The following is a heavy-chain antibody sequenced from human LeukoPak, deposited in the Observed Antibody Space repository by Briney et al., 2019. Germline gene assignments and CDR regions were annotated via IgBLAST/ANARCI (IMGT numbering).Heavy chain of an antibody. CDR3: ARDPLGNPDAFDI. V-gene: IGHV3-21*01. Sequence: GGSLRLSCAASGFTFSSYSMNWVRQAPGKGLEWVSSISSSSSYIYYADSVKGRFTISRDNAKNSLYLQMNSLRAEDTAGYYCARDPLGNPDAFDIWGQGTMVTVS. CDR1: GFTFSSYS. D-gene: IGHD1-14*01. CDR2: ISSSSSYI. J-gene: IGHJ3*02.